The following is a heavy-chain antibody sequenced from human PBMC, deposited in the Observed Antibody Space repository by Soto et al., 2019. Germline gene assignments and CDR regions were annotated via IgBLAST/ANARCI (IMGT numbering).Heavy chain of an antibody. D-gene: IGHD1-26*01. V-gene: IGHV1-2*02. Sequence: ASVKVSCKASGYTFTGYYMHWVRQAPGQGLEWMGFINPNSGGTNYAKKFKGRVTMTRDTSISTAYMELSRLRSDDTAVYYCARDAYSGSYRPHGAPGXWGQGTRVTVSX. J-gene: IGHJ4*02. CDR2: INPNSGGT. CDR3: ARDAYSGSYRPHGAPGX. CDR1: GYTFTGYY.